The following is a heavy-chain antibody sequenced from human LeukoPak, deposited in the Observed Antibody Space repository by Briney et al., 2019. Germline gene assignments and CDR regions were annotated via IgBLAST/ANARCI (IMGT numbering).Heavy chain of an antibody. CDR1: GGSINDYY. D-gene: IGHD2-2*01. V-gene: IGHV4-59*01. CDR2: IYYSGNT. J-gene: IGHJ5*02. Sequence: NPSETLSLTCTVSGGSINDYYWSWIRQPPGKGLERIAYIYYSGNTNYNPSLKSRVTISVDTSKKQFSLKLGSVTAADTAVYYCARDRTSYSHRWFDPWGQGTLVTVSS. CDR3: ARDRTSYSHRWFDP.